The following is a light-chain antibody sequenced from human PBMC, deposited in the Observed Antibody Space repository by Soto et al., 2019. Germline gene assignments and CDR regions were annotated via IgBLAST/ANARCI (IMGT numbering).Light chain of an antibody. CDR3: QQVNSYPRT. J-gene: IGKJ3*01. Sequence: DIQMTQSPSTLSASVGDRVTIACRASQRLNHYLAWYQQKPGRAPKLLIYDVSTLQSGVPSRFTGGGSGAEFTLTISGLQPEDFATYYCQQVNSYPRTFGPGTKVDIK. V-gene: IGKV1-5*01. CDR1: QRLNHY. CDR2: DVS.